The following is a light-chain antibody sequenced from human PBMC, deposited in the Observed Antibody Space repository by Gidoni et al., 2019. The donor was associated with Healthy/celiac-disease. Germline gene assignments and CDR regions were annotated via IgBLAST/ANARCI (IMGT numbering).Light chain of an antibody. CDR2: DVS. Sequence: QTALTQPASMSGSPGQSITISCTGTSSDVGGYNYVSWYQQHPGKAPKLMIYDVSNRPSGVSNRFSGSKSGNTASLTISGLQAEDEADYYCSSYTSSSRGVFGTGTKVTVL. J-gene: IGLJ1*01. CDR1: SSDVGGYNY. CDR3: SSYTSSSRGV. V-gene: IGLV2-14*01.